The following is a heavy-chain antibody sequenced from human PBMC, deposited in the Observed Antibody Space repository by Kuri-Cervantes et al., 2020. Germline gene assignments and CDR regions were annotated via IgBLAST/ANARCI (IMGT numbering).Heavy chain of an antibody. D-gene: IGHD7-27*01. Sequence: SETLSLTCTVSGGSISSSSYYWGWIRQPPGKGLEWIGEIDHSGSTNYNPSLKSRVTISVDTSKNQFSLKLSSVTAADTAVYYCAGVNWGFAYYYMDVWGKGTTVTVSS. CDR2: IDHSGST. V-gene: IGHV4-39*07. CDR1: GGSISSSSYY. CDR3: AGVNWGFAYYYMDV. J-gene: IGHJ6*03.